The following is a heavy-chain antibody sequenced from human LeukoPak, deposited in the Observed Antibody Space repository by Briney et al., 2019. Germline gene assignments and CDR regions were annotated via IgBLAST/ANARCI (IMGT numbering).Heavy chain of an antibody. CDR3: ASSSWLRDANFDS. Sequence: SETLSLTCTVSGGSISTSNYYWGWIRQPPGKGLEWIGNIFYSGSTYYSPSLRSRVTISLDTSKNQFSLKLSSVTAADTAVYYCASSSWLRDANFDSWGQGTLVTVSS. CDR1: GGSISTSNYY. J-gene: IGHJ4*02. D-gene: IGHD2-2*01. CDR2: IFYSGST. V-gene: IGHV4-39*07.